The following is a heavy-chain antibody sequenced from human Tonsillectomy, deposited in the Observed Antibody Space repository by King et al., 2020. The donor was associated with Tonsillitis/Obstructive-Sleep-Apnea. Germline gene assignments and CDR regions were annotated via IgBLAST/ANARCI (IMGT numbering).Heavy chain of an antibody. CDR2: IHYSGST. D-gene: IGHD3-3*01. V-gene: IGHV4-59*08. CDR3: AWKDFWSVNYPFDP. CDR1: AGSISSYY. Sequence: QLQESGPGLVKPSETLSLTCTVSAGSISSYYWSWIRQPPGKGLEWIGYIHYSGSTNYSPSLKSQVTLSVDTSKNQFSLKLSSVTAADTAVYYCAWKDFWSVNYPFDPWGQGILVTVSS. J-gene: IGHJ5*02.